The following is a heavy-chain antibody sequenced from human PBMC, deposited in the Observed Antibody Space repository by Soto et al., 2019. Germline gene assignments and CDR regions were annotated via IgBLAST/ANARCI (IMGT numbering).Heavy chain of an antibody. CDR2: ISSSSSTI. D-gene: IGHD6-19*01. V-gene: IGHV3-48*01. J-gene: IGHJ6*02. CDR1: GFTFSSYS. CDR3: AREGVGSSGWYGHYYYGMDV. Sequence: GSLRLSCAASGFTFSSYSMNWVRQAPGKGLEWVSYISSSSSTIYYADSVKGRFTISRDNAKNSLYLQMNSLRAEDTAVYYCAREGVGSSGWYGHYYYGMDVWSQGTTVTVSS.